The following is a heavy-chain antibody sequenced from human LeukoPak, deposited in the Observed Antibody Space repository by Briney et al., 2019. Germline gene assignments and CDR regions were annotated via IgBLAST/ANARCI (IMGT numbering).Heavy chain of an antibody. J-gene: IGHJ4*02. CDR3: ARKHETSAFLLAF. Sequence: QPGRSLRLSCAASGFTFSDYAMHWVRQAPGKGLEWVAVLSYGGTNKYYADSVKGRFTISRDNSKNTLYLQMNSLRAEDTAVYYCARKHETSAFLLAFWGQGTLVTVSS. V-gene: IGHV3-30-3*01. CDR2: LSYGGTNK. D-gene: IGHD3-22*01. CDR1: GFTFSDYA.